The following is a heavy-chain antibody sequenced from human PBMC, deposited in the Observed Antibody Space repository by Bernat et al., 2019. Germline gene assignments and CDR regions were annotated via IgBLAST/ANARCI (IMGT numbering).Heavy chain of an antibody. CDR1: GGTFSSYA. CDR2: IIPIFGTA. Sequence: QVQLVQSGAEVKKPGSSVKVSCKASGGTFSSYAISWVRQAPGQGLEWMGGIIPIFGTANYAQKFQGRVTITADKSTSTAYMELSSLRSEDTAVYYCARDRFGQWLIDDYYYYMDVWGKGTTVTVSS. D-gene: IGHD6-19*01. CDR3: ARDRFGQWLIDDYYYYMDV. V-gene: IGHV1-69*06. J-gene: IGHJ6*03.